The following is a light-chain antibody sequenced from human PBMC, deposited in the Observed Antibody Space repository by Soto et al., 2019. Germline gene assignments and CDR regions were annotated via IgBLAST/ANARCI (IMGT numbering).Light chain of an antibody. V-gene: IGKV4-1*01. J-gene: IGKJ5*01. CDR1: QSVLYSSNNKNY. CDR2: WAS. CDR3: QQYYDTIT. Sequence: DIVMTQSPDSLAVSLGERATINCKSSQSVLYSSNNKNYLAWYQQKPGQPPKLLIYWASTRESGVPDRFSGSGSGTDFTLTISSLQAEDVAAYYCQQYYDTITFGQGTRLEIK.